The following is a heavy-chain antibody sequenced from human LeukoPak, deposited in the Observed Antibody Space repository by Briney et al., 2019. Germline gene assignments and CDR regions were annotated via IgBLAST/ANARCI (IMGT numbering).Heavy chain of an antibody. V-gene: IGHV3-48*01. D-gene: IGHD3-10*01. CDR3: ARDELLNRNWFDP. CDR2: IGGSGTTT. Sequence: GGSLRLSCAASGFTFSNYSMNWVRQAPGKGLEWLSYIGGSGTTTYYAESVKGRITISRDNAKSSLTLQMNTLRVEDTAFYYCARDELLNRNWFDPWGQGTLVTVSS. CDR1: GFTFSNYS. J-gene: IGHJ5*02.